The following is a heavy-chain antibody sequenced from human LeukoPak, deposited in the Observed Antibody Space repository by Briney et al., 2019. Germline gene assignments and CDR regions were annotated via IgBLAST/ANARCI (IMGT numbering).Heavy chain of an antibody. CDR1: GFMFKNYA. Sequence: GGPLRLSCAASGFMFKNYAMNWVRQVPGKGLEWVSHVGGDGAPDYRDSVKGRFSISRDNSMNTLSLQMNSLRLEDTAIYYCVKDAWSANGIYDPFDIWGQGTMVTVSS. CDR3: VKDAWSANGIYDPFDI. CDR2: VGGDGAP. V-gene: IGHV3-23*01. D-gene: IGHD2-8*01. J-gene: IGHJ3*02.